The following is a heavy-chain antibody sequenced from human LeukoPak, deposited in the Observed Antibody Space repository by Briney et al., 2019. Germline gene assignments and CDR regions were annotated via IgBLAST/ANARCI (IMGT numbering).Heavy chain of an antibody. V-gene: IGHV5-51*01. CDR2: IYPGDSDT. D-gene: IGHD2-2*01. CDR1: GYSFTSYW. Sequence: GESLKISCKGSGYSFTSYWIGWVRQMPGKGLEWMGIIYPGDSDTRDSPSVQGQVPISADKSISTAYLKWSSLKPSAPAMYYCARQFVVVPAAPTDGFDSWGQGTLVPVSS. J-gene: IGHJ4*02. CDR3: ARQFVVVPAAPTDGFDS.